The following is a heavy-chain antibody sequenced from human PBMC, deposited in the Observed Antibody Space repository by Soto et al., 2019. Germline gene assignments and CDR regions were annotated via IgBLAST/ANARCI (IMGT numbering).Heavy chain of an antibody. CDR2: INAGNGNT. Sequence: QVQLVQSGAEVKKPGASVKVSCKASGYTFISYAMNWVRQAPGQRLEWMGWINAGNGNTKYSQKIQGRVTITKDTSASTGYMELSSLRSEDTAVYYCARDPGYSYGYNWGQGTLVTVSS. CDR1: GYTFISYA. V-gene: IGHV1-3*01. D-gene: IGHD5-18*01. J-gene: IGHJ4*02. CDR3: ARDPGYSYGYN.